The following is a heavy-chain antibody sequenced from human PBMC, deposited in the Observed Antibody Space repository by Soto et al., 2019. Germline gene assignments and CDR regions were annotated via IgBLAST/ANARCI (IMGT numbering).Heavy chain of an antibody. CDR3: ATDERAYCSGTYCHYFDH. D-gene: IGHD2-2*01. Sequence: QVQLVQSGAEVKKPGASVKVSCKAAGNTFISYGISWVRQAPGQGLEWMGWISIHSGDTNNAPNLQGRITMTTDTSTSTTYMELRSLRPDDTAVYYCATDERAYCSGTYCHYFDHWGQGTLVTVSS. CDR1: GNTFISYG. CDR2: ISIHSGDT. J-gene: IGHJ4*02. V-gene: IGHV1-18*04.